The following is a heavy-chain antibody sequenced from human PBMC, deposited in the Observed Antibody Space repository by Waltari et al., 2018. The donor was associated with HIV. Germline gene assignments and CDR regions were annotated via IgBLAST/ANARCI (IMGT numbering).Heavy chain of an antibody. CDR1: GYTFTNYY. D-gene: IGHD3-3*01. CDR2: INPSGGST. CDR3: ARDKAVGIITSVFNM. Sequence: QVQLVQSGAEVKKPGASVKVSCKASGYTFTNYYIHWVRQAPGQGLEWMERINPSGGSTSHAQKFQGRVTMTRDTSTSTVYMELSSLRSEDTAVYYCARDKAVGIITSVFNMWGQGTMVIVSS. V-gene: IGHV1-46*01. J-gene: IGHJ3*02.